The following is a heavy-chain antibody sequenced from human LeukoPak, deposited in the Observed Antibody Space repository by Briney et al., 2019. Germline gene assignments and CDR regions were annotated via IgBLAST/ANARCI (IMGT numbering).Heavy chain of an antibody. D-gene: IGHD3-10*01. V-gene: IGHV1-46*01. CDR1: GYTFTRYY. CDR2: INPRGGST. J-gene: IGHJ5*02. Sequence: GASVQVPCKASGYTFTRYYMHWVRQAPGQGFEWMGIINPRGGSTRYAQKFQGRVTMTRDTSASTVYMALSSLRSEDTAVYYCARDDSGFNNWFDPWGQGTLVTVSS. CDR3: ARDDSGFNNWFDP.